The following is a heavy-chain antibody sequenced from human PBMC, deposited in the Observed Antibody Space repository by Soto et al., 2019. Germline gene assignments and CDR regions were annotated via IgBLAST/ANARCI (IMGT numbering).Heavy chain of an antibody. CDR2: IYYSGST. CDR3: ASSYYYDSSGYLPPGAMDV. D-gene: IGHD3-22*01. J-gene: IGHJ6*02. V-gene: IGHV4-61*08. CDR1: GGSISSGGYY. Sequence: SETLSLTCTVSGGSISSGGYYWSWIRQHPGKGLEWIGYIYYSGSTNYNPSLKSRVTISVDTSKNQFSLKLSSVTAADTAVYYCASSYYYDSSGYLPPGAMDVWGQGTTVTVSS.